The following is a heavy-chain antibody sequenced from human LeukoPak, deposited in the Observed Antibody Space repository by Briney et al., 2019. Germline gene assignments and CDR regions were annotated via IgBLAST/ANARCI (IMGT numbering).Heavy chain of an antibody. Sequence: SETLSLTCTVSGGSISSYYWSWIRQPPGKGLEWIGYIYTSGSTNYNPSLKSRVTISVGTSKNQFSLKLSSVTAADTAVYYCAISYDDYGDYGIDYWGQGALVTVSS. J-gene: IGHJ4*02. V-gene: IGHV4-4*09. CDR3: AISYDDYGDYGIDY. CDR2: IYTSGST. D-gene: IGHD4-17*01. CDR1: GGSISSYY.